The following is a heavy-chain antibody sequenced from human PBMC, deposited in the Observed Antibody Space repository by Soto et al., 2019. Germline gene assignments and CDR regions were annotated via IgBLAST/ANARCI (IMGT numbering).Heavy chain of an antibody. J-gene: IGHJ4*02. Sequence: EVQLVESGGGLVQPGGSLRLSCAASGFTFSSYSMNWVRQAPGKGLEWASYISSSSSTIYYADSVKGRFTISRDNAKNSLYLQMNSLRDEDTAVYYCARDKARIAEYYFDYWGQGTLVTVSS. V-gene: IGHV3-48*02. CDR3: ARDKARIAEYYFDY. CDR2: ISSSSSTI. CDR1: GFTFSSYS. D-gene: IGHD6-13*01.